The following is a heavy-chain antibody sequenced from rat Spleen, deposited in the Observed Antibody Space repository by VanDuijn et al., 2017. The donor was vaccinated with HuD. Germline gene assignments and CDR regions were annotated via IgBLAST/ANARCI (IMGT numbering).Heavy chain of an antibody. CDR2: IRPSGADT. CDR3: ARSSYYYSGPFDY. V-gene: IGHV5-46*01. J-gene: IGHJ2*01. CDR1: GFSFSAFP. D-gene: IGHD1-1*01. Sequence: EVQLVESGGGLVQPGRSMKLSCAASGFSFSAFPMAWVRQAPTKGLEWVATIRPSGADTYYRDSVKGRFTISRANAKSTLYLQMDSLRSEDTATYYCARSSYYYSGPFDYWGQGVMVTVSS.